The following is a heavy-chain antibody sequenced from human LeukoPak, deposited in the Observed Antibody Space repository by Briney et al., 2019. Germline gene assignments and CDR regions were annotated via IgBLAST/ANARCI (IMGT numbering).Heavy chain of an antibody. CDR2: IYYSGST. V-gene: IGHV4-59*01. CDR3: ARAPRYKWGSHWFDP. Sequence: SETLSLTCTVSGGSISSYYWSWIRQPPGKGLEWIGYIYYSGSTNYHPSLKSRVTISVDTSKNQFSLKLSSVTAADTAVYYCARAPRYKWGSHWFDPWGQGTLVTVSS. CDR1: GGSISSYY. D-gene: IGHD5-24*01. J-gene: IGHJ5*02.